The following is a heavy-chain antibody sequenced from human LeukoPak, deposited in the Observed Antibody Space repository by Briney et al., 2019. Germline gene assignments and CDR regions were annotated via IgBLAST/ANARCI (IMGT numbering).Heavy chain of an antibody. Sequence: GGSLRLSCAASGFTVNSNYMNWVRQAPGKGLEWVSVVYSDDTTYYADSVKGRFTISRDNSKNTLYLQMNSLRAEDTAMYYCAKAARTTVTYSFDSWGQGTLVTVSS. CDR3: AKAARTTVTYSFDS. CDR1: GFTVNSNY. CDR2: VYSDDTT. V-gene: IGHV3-53*01. D-gene: IGHD4-17*01. J-gene: IGHJ4*02.